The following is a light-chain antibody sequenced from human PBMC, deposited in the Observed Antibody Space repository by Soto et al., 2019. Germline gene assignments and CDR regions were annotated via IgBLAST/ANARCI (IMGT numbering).Light chain of an antibody. J-gene: IGLJ3*02. CDR1: SSDVGGYNY. Sequence: QSALTQSASVSGSPGQSITISCTGTSSDVGGYNYVSWYQQHPGKAPKLMIYEVNNRPSGVSNRFSGCKSGNTASLTISGLQAEDEADYYCSSYTSSSTWVFGGGTKLTVL. CDR3: SSYTSSSTWV. V-gene: IGLV2-14*01. CDR2: EVN.